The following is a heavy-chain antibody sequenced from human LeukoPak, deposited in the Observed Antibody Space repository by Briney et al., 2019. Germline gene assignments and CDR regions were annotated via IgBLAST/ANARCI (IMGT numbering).Heavy chain of an antibody. J-gene: IGHJ4*02. CDR3: ARDLRALYHRSGTS. CDR2: INRDGSST. D-gene: IGHD3-10*01. Sequence: GGSLRLSCAASGIIFSIYWMHWVRQAPGKGLVWVSRINRDGSSTSYADSVKGRFTISRDNAKNSLYLQMNSLRAEDTAVYYCARDLRALYHRSGTSWGQGTLVTVSS. CDR1: GIIFSIYW. V-gene: IGHV3-74*01.